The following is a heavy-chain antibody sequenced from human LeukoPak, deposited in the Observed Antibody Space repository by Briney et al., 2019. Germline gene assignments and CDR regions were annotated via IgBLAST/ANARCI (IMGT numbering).Heavy chain of an antibody. D-gene: IGHD6-19*01. V-gene: IGHV3-7*03. J-gene: IGHJ6*02. CDR3: ARGGSGWSYYYYYAMDV. CDR1: GFTFSRHW. Sequence: GGSLRLSCAASGFTFSRHWMTWVRQAPGKGLEWVANIKHDGSEKNYVDSVKGRFTISRDNAKNSLYLQMNSLRAEDTAVYYCARGGSGWSYYYYYAMDVWGQGTTVTVSS. CDR2: IKHDGSEK.